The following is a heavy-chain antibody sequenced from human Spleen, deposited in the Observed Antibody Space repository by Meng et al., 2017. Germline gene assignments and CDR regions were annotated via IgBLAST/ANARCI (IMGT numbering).Heavy chain of an antibody. V-gene: IGHV3-30*14. CDR2: ISYDGSNQ. D-gene: IGHD3-16*01. J-gene: IGHJ4*02. Sequence: GESLKISCAASGFTFSNAWMTWVRQAPGKGLEWVAVISYDGSNQYSADSVKGRFTISRDNSKNTVFLQINSLRVEDTAVYYCARSPIDKYDLSALPLDYWGQGTLVTVSS. CDR3: ARSPIDKYDLSALPLDY. CDR1: GFTFSNAW.